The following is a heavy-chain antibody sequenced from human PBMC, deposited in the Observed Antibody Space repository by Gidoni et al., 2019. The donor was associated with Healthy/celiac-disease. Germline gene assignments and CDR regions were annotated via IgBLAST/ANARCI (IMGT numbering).Heavy chain of an antibody. CDR2: IYYSGGT. CDR1: GGSISSYY. CDR3: GRQGQDYDILTGYSTRDYYYYMDV. J-gene: IGHJ6*03. D-gene: IGHD3-9*01. V-gene: IGHV4-59*08. Sequence: QVQLQESGPGLVKPSEPLSLTCPVSGGSISSYYWSWIRQPPGKGLEWIGYIYYSGGTTYNPALKSRVTISVDTSKNQFSLKLSSVTAADTAVYYCGRQGQDYDILTGYSTRDYYYYMDVWGKGTTVTVSS.